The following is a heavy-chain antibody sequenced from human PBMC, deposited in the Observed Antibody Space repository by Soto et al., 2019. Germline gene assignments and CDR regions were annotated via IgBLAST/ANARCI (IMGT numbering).Heavy chain of an antibody. CDR3: ARDTVGATSGFDY. D-gene: IGHD1-26*01. J-gene: IGHJ4*02. CDR2: IYYSGST. Sequence: QVQLQESGPGLVKPSETLSLTCTVSGGSISSYYWSWIRQPPGKGLEWIGYIYYSGSTNYNPSLKSRVTISVDTSKNQFSLKLSSVTAADTAVYYCARDTVGATSGFDYWGQGTPVTVSS. V-gene: IGHV4-59*01. CDR1: GGSISSYY.